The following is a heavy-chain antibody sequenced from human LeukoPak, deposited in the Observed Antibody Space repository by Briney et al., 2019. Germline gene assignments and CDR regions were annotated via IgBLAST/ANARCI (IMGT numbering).Heavy chain of an antibody. Sequence: ASETLSLTCTVSGGSISSYYWSWIRQPPGKGLEWIGYIYYSGSTNYKSSLKSRVTISVDTSKNQFSLKLSSVTAADTAVYYCARDVLFRYYDILTGYRQGRAFDIWGQGTMVTVSS. CDR3: ARDVLFRYYDILTGYRQGRAFDI. V-gene: IGHV4-59*01. J-gene: IGHJ3*02. D-gene: IGHD3-9*01. CDR1: GGSISSYY. CDR2: IYYSGST.